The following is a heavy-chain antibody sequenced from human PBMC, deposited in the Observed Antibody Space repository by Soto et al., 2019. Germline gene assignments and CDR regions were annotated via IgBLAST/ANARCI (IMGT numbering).Heavy chain of an antibody. D-gene: IGHD1-1*01. CDR3: ASPRHWNDVVGMDV. J-gene: IGHJ6*02. V-gene: IGHV1-2*02. Sequence: ASVKGSCKASGYTFTGYYMHWVRQAPGQGLEWMGWINPNSGGTNYAQKFQGRVTMTRDTSISTAYMELSSLRSEDTAVYYCASPRHWNDVVGMDVWGQGTMVTVSS. CDR2: INPNSGGT. CDR1: GYTFTGYY.